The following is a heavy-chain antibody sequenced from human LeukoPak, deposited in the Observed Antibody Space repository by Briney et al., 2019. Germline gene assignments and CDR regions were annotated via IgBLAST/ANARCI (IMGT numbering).Heavy chain of an antibody. Sequence: PGGSLRLSCAASGFPFSSYAMNWVRQAPGKGLEWVSSISSTGSNIYYADSVKGRFTISRDNAKNSLSLQMNSLRAEDTAVYYCARKVVGGPVGAFDIWGQGTMVTVSS. D-gene: IGHD2-15*01. J-gene: IGHJ3*02. CDR1: GFPFSSYA. CDR2: ISSTGSNI. V-gene: IGHV3-21*01. CDR3: ARKVVGGPVGAFDI.